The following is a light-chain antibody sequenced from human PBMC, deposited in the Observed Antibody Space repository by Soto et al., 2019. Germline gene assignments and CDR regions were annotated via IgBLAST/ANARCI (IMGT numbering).Light chain of an antibody. CDR3: QSYDSSLSGWV. V-gene: IGLV1-40*01. Sequence: QPVLTQPPSVSGAPGQRVTISCTGTYSNIGAAYDVHWYKQLPGTAPKLLIYGNINRPSGVPDRFSGSKSGTSASLAITGLQTEDEADYYCQSYDSSLSGWVFGGGTQLTVL. J-gene: IGLJ3*02. CDR2: GNI. CDR1: YSNIGAAYD.